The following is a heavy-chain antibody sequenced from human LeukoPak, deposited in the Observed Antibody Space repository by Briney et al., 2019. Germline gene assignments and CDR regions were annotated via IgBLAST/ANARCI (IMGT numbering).Heavy chain of an antibody. CDR2: INDSGST. D-gene: IGHD6-19*01. CDR3: ARDDSGWSRRGFDY. J-gene: IGHJ4*02. Sequence: SETLSLTCAVYGGSVSGYYWSWIRQPPGKGLEWIGKINDSGSTNYHPSLKSRVTISVDTSKNQFSLKLSSVTAADTAVYYCARDDSGWSRRGFDYWGQGTLVTVSS. CDR1: GGSVSGYY. V-gene: IGHV4-34*01.